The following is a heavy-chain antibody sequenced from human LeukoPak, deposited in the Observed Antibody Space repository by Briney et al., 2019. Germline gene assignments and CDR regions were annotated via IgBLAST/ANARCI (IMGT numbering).Heavy chain of an antibody. CDR1: GGSISSYY. Sequence: PSETLSLTCTVSGGSISSYYWSWIRQPPGKGLEWIGYIYYGGSTNYNPSLKSRVTISVDTSKNQFSLKLSSVTAADTAVYYCARERWDYYDSSGYDYWGQGTLVTVSS. V-gene: IGHV4-59*01. J-gene: IGHJ4*02. CDR2: IYYGGST. D-gene: IGHD3-22*01. CDR3: ARERWDYYDSSGYDY.